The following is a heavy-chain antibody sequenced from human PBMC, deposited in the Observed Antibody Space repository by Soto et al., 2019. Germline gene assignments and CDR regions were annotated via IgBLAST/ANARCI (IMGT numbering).Heavy chain of an antibody. D-gene: IGHD2-15*01. CDR2: ISGSGGST. CDR1: GFTFSSYA. Sequence: GESLKISCAASGFTFSSYAMSWVRQAPGKGLEWVSAISGSGGSTYYADSVKGRFTISRDNSKNTLYLQMNSLRAEDTAVYYCAKATGGYCSGGSCYWNWFDPWGQGTLVTVSS. V-gene: IGHV3-23*01. J-gene: IGHJ5*02. CDR3: AKATGGYCSGGSCYWNWFDP.